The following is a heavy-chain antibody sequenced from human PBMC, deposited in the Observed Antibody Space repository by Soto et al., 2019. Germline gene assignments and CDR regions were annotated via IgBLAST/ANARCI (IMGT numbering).Heavy chain of an antibody. Sequence: QVQLVESGGGVVQPGRSLRLSCAASGFTFSSYGMHLVRQAPGKGLEWVAVISYDGSNKYYADSVKGRFTISRDNSKNTLYLQMNSLGAEDTAVYYCAPWFGACDYWCQGTLVTVSS. CDR3: APWFGACDY. J-gene: IGHJ4*02. CDR2: ISYDGSNK. CDR1: GFTFSSYG. V-gene: IGHV3-30*03. D-gene: IGHD3-10*01.